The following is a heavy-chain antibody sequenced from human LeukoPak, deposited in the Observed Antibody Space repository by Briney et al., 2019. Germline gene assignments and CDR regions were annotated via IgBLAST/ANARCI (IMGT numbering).Heavy chain of an antibody. CDR2: ISGSGGST. V-gene: IGHV3-23*01. Sequence: PGGSLRLSCAASGFTFSSYAMSWVRQAPGKGLEWVSAISGSGGSTYYADSVKGRFTISRDNSKNTLYLQMNSLRAEDTAVYYCAKDRGLGGYYDRDYYFDYWGQGTLVTVSS. J-gene: IGHJ4*02. CDR1: GFTFSSYA. D-gene: IGHD3-22*01. CDR3: AKDRGLGGYYDRDYYFDY.